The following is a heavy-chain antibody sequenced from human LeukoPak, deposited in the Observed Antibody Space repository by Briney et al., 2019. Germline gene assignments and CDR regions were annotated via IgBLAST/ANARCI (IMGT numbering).Heavy chain of an antibody. Sequence: HPGGSLRLSCAASGFTFSGSATHWVRQASGKGLEWVGRIRSKVKGYATAYAASVKGRFTISRDDSKNTAYLQMNSLKTEDTAVYYCTSDYYDSTGSLDYWGQGTLVTVSS. D-gene: IGHD3-22*01. CDR3: TSDYYDSTGSLDY. CDR1: GFTFSGSA. CDR2: IRSKVKGYAT. V-gene: IGHV3-73*01. J-gene: IGHJ4*02.